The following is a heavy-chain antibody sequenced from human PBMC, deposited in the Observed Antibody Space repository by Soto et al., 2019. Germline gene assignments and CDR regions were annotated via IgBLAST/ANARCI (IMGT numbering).Heavy chain of an antibody. D-gene: IGHD6-19*01. V-gene: IGHV4-39*01. CDR2: IFYSGST. Sequence: QLQLQESGPGLVKPWETLSLTCTVSGDSISSSNYFWGWIRQPPGKGLEWIGTIFYSGSTYYNPSLKSRVTISVETSKNQFSLRLISVTAADTALYYCARRYGWLYFDYWGQGSLVTVSS. J-gene: IGHJ4*02. CDR3: ARRYGWLYFDY. CDR1: GDSISSSNYF.